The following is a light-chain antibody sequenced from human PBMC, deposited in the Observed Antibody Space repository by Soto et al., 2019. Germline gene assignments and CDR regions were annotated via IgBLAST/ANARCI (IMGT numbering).Light chain of an antibody. CDR2: DAS. J-gene: IGKJ5*01. CDR1: QSVSSY. CDR3: QQRNSWPLT. V-gene: IGKV3-11*01. Sequence: EIVLTQSPATLSLSPGESATLSCRASQSVSSYLAWYQQKPGQAPRLLIYDASNRATGIPVRFSGSGSGTDFTLTISSLEPEDFAVYYCQQRNSWPLTFGQGTRLEIK.